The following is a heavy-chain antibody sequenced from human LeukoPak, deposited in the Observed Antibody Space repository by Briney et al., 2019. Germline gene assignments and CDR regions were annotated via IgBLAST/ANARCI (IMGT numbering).Heavy chain of an antibody. J-gene: IGHJ4*02. CDR3: AREYGSGSYRFDY. D-gene: IGHD3-10*01. Sequence: ASVKVSCKASVYTFASYGILWVRPAPGQGLEWMGWISAYSGNTNYAQNLQGRVTMTTDTSTSTAYMEVRSLRSDDTAVYYCAREYGSGSYRFDYWGQGTLVTVSS. CDR1: VYTFASYG. V-gene: IGHV1-18*01. CDR2: ISAYSGNT.